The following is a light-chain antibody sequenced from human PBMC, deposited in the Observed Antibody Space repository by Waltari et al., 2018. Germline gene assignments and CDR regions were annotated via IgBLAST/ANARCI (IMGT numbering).Light chain of an antibody. V-gene: IGKV3-11*01. CDR1: QTVTSY. CDR3: QHRAA. CDR2: DDS. Sequence: DIVLTQSPATLSLSPGERATLSCRASQTVTSYLAWYQQKSGQAPRLLIYDDSHGATGIPARFSASGSRTDFTLTINNLETEDFAIDYCQHRAAFGGGTKVEL. J-gene: IGKJ4*02.